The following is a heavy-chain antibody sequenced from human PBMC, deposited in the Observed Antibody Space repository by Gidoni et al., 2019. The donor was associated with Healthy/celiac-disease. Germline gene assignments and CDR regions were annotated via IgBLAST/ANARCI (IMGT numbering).Heavy chain of an antibody. V-gene: IGHV3-64D*06. J-gene: IGHJ4*02. CDR3: SWGYYFDY. CDR1: GFNFSSYA. D-gene: IGHD3-16*01. CDR2: ISSNGGST. Sequence: ELQLVVSGGGLVQPGGSLSVSCPASGFNFSSYAMHWVRQASGKGLEYVSAISSNGGSTYDADSVKGRFTISRDNSKNTLYLQMSSLRAEDTAVYYCSWGYYFDYWGQGTLVTVSS.